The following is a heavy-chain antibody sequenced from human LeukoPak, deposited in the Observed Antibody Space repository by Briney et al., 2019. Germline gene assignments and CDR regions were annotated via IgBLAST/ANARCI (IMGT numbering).Heavy chain of an antibody. CDR3: ARDGFRCSSTSCYAPHGY. Sequence: GALRLSCAASGFTFSSYAMHRVRQAPGKGLEWVAVISYDGSNKYYADSVKGRFTISRDNSKNTLYLQMNSLRAEDTAVYYCARDGFRCSSTSCYAPHGYWGQGTLVTVSS. D-gene: IGHD2-2*01. CDR1: GFTFSSYA. J-gene: IGHJ4*02. CDR2: ISYDGSNK. V-gene: IGHV3-30*04.